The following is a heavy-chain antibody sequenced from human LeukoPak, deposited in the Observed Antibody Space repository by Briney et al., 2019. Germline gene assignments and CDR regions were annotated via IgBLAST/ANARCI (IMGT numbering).Heavy chain of an antibody. V-gene: IGHV3-74*01. Sequence: PGGSLRLSCAASGFTFSSYWMHWVRQAPGKGLVWVSRISSDGSSTSYADSVKGRFTISRDNSKNTLYLQMNSLRAEDTAVYYCARSTVTTLIMDYWGQGTLVTVSS. D-gene: IGHD4-17*01. J-gene: IGHJ4*02. CDR3: ARSTVTTLIMDY. CDR1: GFTFSSYW. CDR2: ISSDGSST.